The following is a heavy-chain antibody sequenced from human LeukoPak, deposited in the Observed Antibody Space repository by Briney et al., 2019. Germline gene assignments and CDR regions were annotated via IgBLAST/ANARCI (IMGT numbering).Heavy chain of an antibody. CDR3: ARFRSSFDY. Sequence: PGGSLRLSCAASGFTFRSYWMSWVRQAPGKGLEWVANIKQDGSEKYYVDSVKGRFTISRDNAKNSLYLQMNSLRAEYTAVYYCARFRSSFDYWGRGTLVTVSS. CDR1: GFTFRSYW. CDR2: IKQDGSEK. D-gene: IGHD2-2*01. J-gene: IGHJ4*02. V-gene: IGHV3-7*03.